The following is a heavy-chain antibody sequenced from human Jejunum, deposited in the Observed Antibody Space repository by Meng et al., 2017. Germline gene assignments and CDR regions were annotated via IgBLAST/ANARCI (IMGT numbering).Heavy chain of an antibody. Sequence: LQMQQREAGRVCPTVALSLTAYCPGCSPSVSNDCWGWVRQPPGKGLEWIGCISYYKTTTNYTPTLKSRVSITLDTSKNEISLKVTSVTSAETAIYYCARYSRIFGLLDPWGQGTLVTVSS. D-gene: IGHD3-3*02. J-gene: IGHJ5*02. CDR3: ARYSRIFGLLDP. V-gene: IGHV4-39*07. CDR1: GCSPSVSNDC. CDR2: ISYYKTTT.